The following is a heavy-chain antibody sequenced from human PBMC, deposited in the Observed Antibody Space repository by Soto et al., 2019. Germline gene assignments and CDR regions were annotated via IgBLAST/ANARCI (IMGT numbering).Heavy chain of an antibody. D-gene: IGHD5-12*01. CDR3: ARGAVACY. J-gene: IGHJ4*02. CDR2: INHSGST. CDR1: GGSFSGYY. V-gene: IGHV4-34*01. Sequence: QVQLQQWGAGLLKPSETLSLTCAVYGGSFSGYYWSWIRQPPGKGLEWIGEINHSGSTNYNPSLKSRVAVAVDPSNNQFSRKLSSVAAADTAVYYCARGAVACYWGQGTLGTVSS.